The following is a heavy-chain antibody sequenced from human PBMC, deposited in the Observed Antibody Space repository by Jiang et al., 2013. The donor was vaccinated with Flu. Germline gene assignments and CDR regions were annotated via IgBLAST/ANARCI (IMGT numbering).Heavy chain of an antibody. Sequence: PGLVKPSETLSLTCTVSSGSISSHYWSWIRQPPGKGLEWIGYIHNSGTTNYNPSLKSRVTISIDTSTNQFSLKLISVTARDTAVYYCARSYCGGDCYSMFGYSYYGMDVWGQGTTVTVSS. CDR2: IHNSGTT. V-gene: IGHV4-59*08. CDR1: SGSISSHY. J-gene: IGHJ6*02. D-gene: IGHD2-21*02. CDR3: ARSYCGGDCYSMFGYSYYGMDV.